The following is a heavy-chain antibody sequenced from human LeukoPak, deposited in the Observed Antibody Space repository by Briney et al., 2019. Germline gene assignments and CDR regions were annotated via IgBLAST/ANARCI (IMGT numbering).Heavy chain of an antibody. J-gene: IGHJ4*02. CDR3: TRVSYIDEGIDY. V-gene: IGHV3-7*04. D-gene: IGHD1-26*01. CDR1: GFPFSSYW. Sequence: GGSLRLSCVASGFPFSSYWMTWVRQAPGKGLEWVANIKQDGSKKSYVDSVKGRFTISRDNAKNSLYLQMNSLRAEDTAIYYCTRVSYIDEGIDYWGQGTLVTVSS. CDR2: IKQDGSKK.